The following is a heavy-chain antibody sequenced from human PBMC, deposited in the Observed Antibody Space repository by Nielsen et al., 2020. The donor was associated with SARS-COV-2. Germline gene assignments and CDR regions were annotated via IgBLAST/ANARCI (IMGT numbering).Heavy chain of an antibody. CDR1: GGSISSGDYY. Sequence: SETLSLTCTVSGGSISSGDYYWSWIRQPPGKGLEWIGYIYYSGSTSYNPSLKSRVTISRDTSRNQFSLILTSVTAADTAVYYCVRDRGSGNNYFDYWGQGTLVTVSS. D-gene: IGHD3-10*01. V-gene: IGHV4-30-4*01. J-gene: IGHJ4*02. CDR2: IYYSGST. CDR3: VRDRGSGNNYFDY.